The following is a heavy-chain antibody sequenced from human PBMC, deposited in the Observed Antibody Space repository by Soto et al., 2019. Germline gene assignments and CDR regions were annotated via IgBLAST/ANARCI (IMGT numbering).Heavy chain of an antibody. CDR3: ARGTRSGYSGSYYVDY. D-gene: IGHD1-26*01. CDR2: INTNNGNP. V-gene: IGHV7-4-1*01. Sequence: ASVMVSCKASGYTFTSYGISWVRQAPGQGLEWMGWINTNNGNPTYAQDFTGRFVFSLDTSVSTAYLQICSLKAEDTAVYYCARGTRSGYSGSYYVDYWGQGTLVTVSS. J-gene: IGHJ4*02. CDR1: GYTFTSYG.